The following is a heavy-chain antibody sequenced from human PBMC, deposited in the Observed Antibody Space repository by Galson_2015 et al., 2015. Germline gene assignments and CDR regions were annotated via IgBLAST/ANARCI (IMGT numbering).Heavy chain of an antibody. J-gene: IGHJ5*02. CDR2: IKQDGSEK. Sequence: SLRLSCAASGFSFSSYWMSWVRQAPGKGLEWVANIKQDGSEKYYVDSVKGRFTISRDNARNSLYLQMNSLRVEDTAIYYCGREWEKQWLISLWGSWGQGTLVTVSS. CDR1: GFSFSSYW. V-gene: IGHV3-7*05. D-gene: IGHD6-19*01. CDR3: GREWEKQWLISLWGS.